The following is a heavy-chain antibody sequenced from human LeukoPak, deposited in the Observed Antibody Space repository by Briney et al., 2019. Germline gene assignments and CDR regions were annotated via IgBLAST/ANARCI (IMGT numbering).Heavy chain of an antibody. V-gene: IGHV4-34*01. D-gene: IGHD6-13*01. CDR2: INHSGST. J-gene: IGHJ4*02. CDR1: GGSFSGYY. Sequence: ASETLSLICAVYGGSFSGYYWSWIRQPPGKGLEWIGEINHSGSTNYNPSLKSRVTISVDTSKNQFSLKLSSVTAADTAVYYCARARIAAAEDYRGQGTLVTVSS. CDR3: ARARIAAAEDY.